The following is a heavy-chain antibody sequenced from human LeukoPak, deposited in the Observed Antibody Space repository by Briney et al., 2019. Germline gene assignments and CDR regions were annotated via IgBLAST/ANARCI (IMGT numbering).Heavy chain of an antibody. CDR1: GYTFTNYY. V-gene: IGHV1-46*01. J-gene: IGHJ4*02. Sequence: ASVKVSCKASGYTFTNYYLHWVRQAPGQGLEWMGIIHPSGGSTAYAQKFQGRVTMTRDTSTSTVYMELSSLRSEDTAVYYCARGQGELLWGQDYWGQGTLVTVSS. CDR2: IHPSGGST. CDR3: ARGQGELLWGQDY. D-gene: IGHD1-26*01.